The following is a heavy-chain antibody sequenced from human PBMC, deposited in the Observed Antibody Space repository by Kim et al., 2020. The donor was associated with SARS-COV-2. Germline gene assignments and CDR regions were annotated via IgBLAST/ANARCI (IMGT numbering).Heavy chain of an antibody. D-gene: IGHD3-3*01. CDR3: ARDGFWSGYYNRYYGGYYGMDV. J-gene: IGHJ6*02. CDR2: IIPIFGTA. V-gene: IGHV1-69*13. CDR1: GGTFSSYA. Sequence: SVKVSCKASGGTFSSYAISWVRQAPGQGLEWMGGIIPIFGTANYAQKFQGRVTITADESTSTAYMELSSLRSEDTAVYYCARDGFWSGYYNRYYGGYYGMDVWGQGTTVTVSS.